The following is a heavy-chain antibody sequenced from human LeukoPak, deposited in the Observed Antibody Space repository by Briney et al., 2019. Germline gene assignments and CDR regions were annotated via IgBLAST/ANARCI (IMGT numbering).Heavy chain of an antibody. V-gene: IGHV4-30-4*08. J-gene: IGHJ4*02. CDR2: IYYSGST. D-gene: IGHD3-10*01. CDR3: ARDDYYGGYRPHVY. Sequence: SETLSLTCTVSRGSISGYYWSWIRQPPGKGLEWIGYIYYSGSTYYNPSLKNRVTISVDTSKNQFSLKVNSVTAADTAVYYCARDDYYGGYRPHVYWGQGTLLTVSS. CDR1: RGSISGYY.